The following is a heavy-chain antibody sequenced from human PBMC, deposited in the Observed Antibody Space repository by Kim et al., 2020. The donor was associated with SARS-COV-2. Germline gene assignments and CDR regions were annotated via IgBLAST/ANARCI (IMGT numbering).Heavy chain of an antibody. V-gene: IGHV3-23*01. J-gene: IGHJ2*01. D-gene: IGHD5-18*01. Sequence: GGSLRLSCAASGFTFSSYAMTWVRQAPGKGLEWVSVISGNAVITDYADSVKGRCTISRDNSKNTLYLQLNSLRADEDTAVYFCAKRGEWGTALGHWFFDLWGRGTLVTVSS. CDR1: GFTFSSYA. CDR3: AKRGEWGTALGHWFFDL. CDR2: ISGNAVIT.